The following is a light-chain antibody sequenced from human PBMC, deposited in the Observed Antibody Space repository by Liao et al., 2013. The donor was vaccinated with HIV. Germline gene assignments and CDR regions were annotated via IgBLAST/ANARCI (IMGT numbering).Light chain of an antibody. V-gene: IGLV3-1*01. Sequence: SYELTQPPSVSVSPGQTASITCSGDKLGDKFASWYQQKPGQSPVLVIYQDNKRPSGIPERFSGSNSGNTATLTISRVEAGDEADYYCQVWHTISGDIQGVFGGGTKLTVL. J-gene: IGLJ3*02. CDR2: QDN. CDR3: QVWHTISGDIQGV. CDR1: KLGDKF.